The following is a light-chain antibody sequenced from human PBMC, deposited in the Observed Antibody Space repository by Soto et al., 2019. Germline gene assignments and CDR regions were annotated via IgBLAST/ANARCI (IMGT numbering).Light chain of an antibody. Sequence: QSVLTQPASVSGCPGQSIAMSCTGTSSDVGTHNFVSWYQQHPGKAPKLIIYDVSNRPSGVSDRFFGSKSGNTASLTISGLQAEDEADYYCSSFTTTNTYVFGTGTKLTVL. V-gene: IGLV2-14*03. CDR2: DVS. CDR1: SSDVGTHNF. J-gene: IGLJ1*01. CDR3: SSFTTTNTYV.